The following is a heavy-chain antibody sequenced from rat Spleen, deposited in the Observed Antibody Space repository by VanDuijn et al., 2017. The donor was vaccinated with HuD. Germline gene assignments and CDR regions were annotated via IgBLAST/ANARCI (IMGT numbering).Heavy chain of an antibody. Sequence: EVQLVESDGGLVQPGRSLKLSCTASGFTLSDYSMAWVRQAPTKGLEWVASIGYDGGSTYYRDSVKGRFTISRDNAKSTLYLQMISLRSEDTATYDCTREDWVVDALGQGVSVTVSS. V-gene: IGHV5-20*01. CDR1: GFTLSDYS. D-gene: IGHD1-6*01. CDR2: IGYDGGST. CDR3: TREDWVVDA. J-gene: IGHJ4*01.